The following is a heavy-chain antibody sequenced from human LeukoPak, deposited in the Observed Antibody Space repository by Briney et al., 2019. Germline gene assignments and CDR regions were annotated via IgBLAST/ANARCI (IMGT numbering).Heavy chain of an antibody. CDR3: ATESSLSN. CDR2: ISYDGGYA. CDR1: GFNFRTYA. Sequence: GGSLRLSCVASGFNFRTYAMDWVRQAPGKGLEWVGYISYDGGYASYAAAVRDRFTISRDNSKNQVFLQINSLKPEDAAVYYCATESSLSNWGQGTLVTVSS. V-gene: IGHV3-30*04. J-gene: IGHJ4*02.